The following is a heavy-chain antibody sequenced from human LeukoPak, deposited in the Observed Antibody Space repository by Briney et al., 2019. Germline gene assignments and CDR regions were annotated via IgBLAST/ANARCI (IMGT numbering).Heavy chain of an antibody. V-gene: IGHV4-61*02. CDR1: GGSISSGSYY. CDR2: IYASGST. D-gene: IGHD1-26*01. J-gene: IGHJ4*02. CDR3: TRGGELMNF. Sequence: SETLSLTCTVSGGSISSGSYYWSWIRQPAGKGLEWIGRIYASGSTNYNPSLKSRVTISVDTSKNQFSLKLSSVTVADTAMYYCTRGGELMNFWGQGTLVTVSS.